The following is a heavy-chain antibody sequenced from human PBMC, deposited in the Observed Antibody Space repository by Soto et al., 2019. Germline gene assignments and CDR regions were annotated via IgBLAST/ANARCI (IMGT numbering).Heavy chain of an antibody. J-gene: IGHJ4*02. D-gene: IGHD4-17*01. CDR2: IYWNDDK. CDR3: ALSYGDRVNDY. V-gene: IGHV2-5*01. Sequence: HGLDLEWLALIYWNDDKRYSPSLKSRLTITKDTSKNQVVLTMTNMDPVDTATYYCALSYGDRVNDYWGQGTLVTVSS.